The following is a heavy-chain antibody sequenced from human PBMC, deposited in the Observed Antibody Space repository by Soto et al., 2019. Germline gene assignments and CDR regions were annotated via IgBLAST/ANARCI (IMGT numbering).Heavy chain of an antibody. CDR2: IIPIFGTA. D-gene: IGHD4-17*01. V-gene: IGHV1-69*13. CDR1: GGTFSSYA. CDR3: ARDPFETSVRFDP. Sequence: GASVKVSCKASGGTFSSYAISWVRQAPGQGLEWMGGIIPIFGTANYAQKFQGRVTITADESTSTAYMELSSLRSEDTAVYYCARDPFETSVRFDPWGQGTLVTVSS. J-gene: IGHJ5*02.